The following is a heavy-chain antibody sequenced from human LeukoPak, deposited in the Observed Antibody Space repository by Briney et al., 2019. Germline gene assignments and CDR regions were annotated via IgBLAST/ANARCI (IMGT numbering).Heavy chain of an antibody. CDR2: IKSKTDGCTT. J-gene: IGHJ4*02. D-gene: IGHD2-2*01. CDR3: TRAGDIVVVPAASYAGY. V-gene: IGHV3-15*01. CDR1: GFTFSNAW. Sequence: PGGSLRLSCAASGFTFSNAWMSWVRQAPGKGLEWVGRIKSKTDGCTTDYAAHVKRRFTISRDDSKNTLYLQMDSLKTEDTAVYYCTRAGDIVVVPAASYAGYWGQGTLVTVSS.